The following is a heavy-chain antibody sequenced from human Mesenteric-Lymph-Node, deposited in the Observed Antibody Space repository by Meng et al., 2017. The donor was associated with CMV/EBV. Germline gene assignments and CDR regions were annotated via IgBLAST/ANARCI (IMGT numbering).Heavy chain of an antibody. D-gene: IGHD3-9*01. V-gene: IGHV3-23*03. J-gene: IGHJ4*02. CDR3: AKKGDTGYYFDS. CDR2: IYSGGSST. Sequence: PGGSLRLSCAASGFTFSSYPMSWVRQAPGKGLEWVSVIYSGGSSTYYAESVKGRFTISRDNSKNTLSLQMNSLSAEDTAVYYCAKKGDTGYYFDSWGQGTLVTVSS. CDR1: GFTFSSYP.